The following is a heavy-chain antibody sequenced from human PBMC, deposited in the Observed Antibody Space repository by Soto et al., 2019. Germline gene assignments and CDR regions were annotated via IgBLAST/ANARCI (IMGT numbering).Heavy chain of an antibody. V-gene: IGHV3-30*18. CDR3: AKDIGIVGANRPANYYYGMDV. J-gene: IGHJ6*02. CDR1: GFTFSSYG. D-gene: IGHD1-26*01. Sequence: QVQLVASGGGVVQPGRSLRLSCAASGFTFSSYGMHWVRQAPGKGLEWVAVISYDGSNKYYADSVKGRFTISKDNSKNTLYQQMNSLRAEDTAVYYCAKDIGIVGANRPANYYYGMDVWGQGTTVTVSS. CDR2: ISYDGSNK.